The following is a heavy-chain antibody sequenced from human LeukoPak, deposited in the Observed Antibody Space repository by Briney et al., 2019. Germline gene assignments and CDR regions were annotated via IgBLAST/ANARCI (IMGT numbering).Heavy chain of an antibody. CDR2: INPNSGGT. D-gene: IGHD1-26*01. CDR1: GYTFTGYY. Sequence: GASVKVSCTASGYTFTGYYIHWVRQAPGQGLEWMGRINPNSGGTNYAQRFQGRVTMTRDTSISTAYMELSRLRSDDTAVYYCARVWSRIVGATTSSVYWGQGTLVTVSS. J-gene: IGHJ4*02. V-gene: IGHV1-2*06. CDR3: ARVWSRIVGATTSSVY.